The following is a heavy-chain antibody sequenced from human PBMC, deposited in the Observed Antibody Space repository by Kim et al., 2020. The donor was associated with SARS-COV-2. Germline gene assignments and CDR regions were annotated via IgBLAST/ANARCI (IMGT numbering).Heavy chain of an antibody. V-gene: IGHV1-18*04. CDR2: ISAYNGNT. D-gene: IGHD6-13*01. CDR3: ARDLRQQQLVPLDY. J-gene: IGHJ4*02. CDR1: GYTFTSYG. Sequence: ASVKVSCKASGYTFTSYGISWVRQAPGQGLEWMGWISAYNGNTNYAQKLQGRVTMTTDTSTSTAYMELRSLRSDDTAVYYCARDLRQQQLVPLDYWGQGTLVTVSS.